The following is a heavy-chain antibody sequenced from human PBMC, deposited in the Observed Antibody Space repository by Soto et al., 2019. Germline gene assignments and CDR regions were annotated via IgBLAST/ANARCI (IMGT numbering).Heavy chain of an antibody. CDR1: GGSISSGGYY. CDR2: IYYSGST. V-gene: IGHV4-31*03. Sequence: SETLSLTSPVSGGSISSGGYYWSWIRQHPGKGLEWIGYIYYSGSTYYNPSLKSRVTISVDTSKNQFSLKLSSVTAADTAVYYCARERKLNYYGMDVWGQGTTVTVSS. J-gene: IGHJ6*02. CDR3: ARERKLNYYGMDV. D-gene: IGHD1-26*01.